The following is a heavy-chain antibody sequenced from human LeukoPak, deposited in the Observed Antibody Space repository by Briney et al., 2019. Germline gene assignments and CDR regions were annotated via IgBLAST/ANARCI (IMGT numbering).Heavy chain of an antibody. CDR1: GFTFSSSA. CDR2: IYSGGST. Sequence: QAGGSLRLSCAASGFTFSSSAMSWVRQAPGKGLEWFSVIYSGGSTYYADSVKGRFTISRDNSKNTLYLQMNSLRAEDTAVYYCARDGFTASPDYDILTGWAWGQGTLVTVSS. D-gene: IGHD3-9*01. V-gene: IGHV3-66*01. J-gene: IGHJ5*02. CDR3: ARDGFTASPDYDILTGWA.